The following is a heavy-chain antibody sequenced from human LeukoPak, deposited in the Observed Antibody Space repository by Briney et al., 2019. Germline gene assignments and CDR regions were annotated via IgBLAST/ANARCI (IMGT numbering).Heavy chain of an antibody. CDR2: IYYSGST. D-gene: IGHD4-11*01. V-gene: IGHV4-31*03. CDR1: GVSISSGGYY. CDR3: ARGPVRDYSNY. Sequence: PSETLSLTCTVSGVSISSGGYYWSWIRQHPGKGLEWIGYIYYSGSTYYNPSLKSRLTISLDTSSYQFSLKLNSVTAADTAVYYCARGPVRDYSNYWGQGTLVTVSS. J-gene: IGHJ4*02.